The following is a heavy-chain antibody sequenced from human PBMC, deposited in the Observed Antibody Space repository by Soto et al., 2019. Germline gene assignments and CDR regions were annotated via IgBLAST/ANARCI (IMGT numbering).Heavy chain of an antibody. D-gene: IGHD3-10*01. J-gene: IGHJ4*02. CDR3: ARPAGSGSYHFDY. CDR1: GYYFIGYW. CDR2: IFPGDSDV. Sequence: GESLKISCEGSGYYFIGYWIGWLRQMPGRGLEWMGIIFPGDSDVRYSPSFQGHVTISVDNSINTAYLQWNSLKASDTAIYYCARPAGSGSYHFDYWGQGTQVTVSS. V-gene: IGHV5-51*01.